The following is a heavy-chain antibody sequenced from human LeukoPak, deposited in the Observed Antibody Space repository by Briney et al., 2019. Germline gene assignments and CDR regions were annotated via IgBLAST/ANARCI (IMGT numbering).Heavy chain of an antibody. D-gene: IGHD6-13*01. CDR1: GFTVSSNY. J-gene: IGHJ5*02. Sequence: GGSLRLSCAASGFTVSSNYMSWVRQAPGKGLEWVSVIYSGGSTYYADSVKGRFTISRGNSKNTLYLQMNSLRAEDTAVYYCARAYSSSWNNWFDPWGQGTLVTVSS. CDR3: ARAYSSSWNNWFDP. CDR2: IYSGGST. V-gene: IGHV3-53*01.